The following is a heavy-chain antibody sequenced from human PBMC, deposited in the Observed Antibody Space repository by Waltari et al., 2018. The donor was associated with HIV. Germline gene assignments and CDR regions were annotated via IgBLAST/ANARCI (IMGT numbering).Heavy chain of an antibody. CDR1: GLILTDHF. CDR2: INAADGSA. J-gene: IGHJ4*01. Sequence: QVQLIQPQIEMRKLGTSVRRSCQAAGLILTDHFIHWVRQGRRQRLEWVAVINAADGSASSAQKFQARLTLTRDSFLGIVHLDLMSLQAEDTAVYFCARAGLGGLIQDFDIWGRGTQLIVSS. CDR3: ARAGLGGLIQDFDI. D-gene: IGHD1-26*01. V-gene: IGHV1-46*01.